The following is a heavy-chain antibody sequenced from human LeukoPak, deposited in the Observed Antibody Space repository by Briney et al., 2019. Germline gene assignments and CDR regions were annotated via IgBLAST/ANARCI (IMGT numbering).Heavy chain of an antibody. V-gene: IGHV4-34*01. J-gene: IGHJ4*02. CDR2: INHSGST. Sequence: SETVSLTCAVYGGSFSGYYWSWIRQPPGKGLEWIGEINHSGSTNYNPSLKSRVTISVDTSKNQFSLKLSSVTAADTAVYYCARAGGALFDYWGQGTLVTVSS. CDR3: ARAGGALFDY. CDR1: GGSFSGYY. D-gene: IGHD3-16*01.